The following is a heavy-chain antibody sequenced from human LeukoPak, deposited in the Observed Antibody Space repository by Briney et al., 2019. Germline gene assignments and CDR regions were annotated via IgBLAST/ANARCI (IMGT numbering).Heavy chain of an antibody. D-gene: IGHD1-1*01. Sequence: GGSLRLSCAASGFTFSTYAMNWVRQAPGKGLEWVSAISGTDDSTYYADSVKGRFTISRDNSKNTLCLQMNSLRAEDTAVYYCAKGHDTRTATLDYWGQGTLVTVSS. CDR2: ISGTDDST. J-gene: IGHJ4*02. V-gene: IGHV3-23*01. CDR3: AKGHDTRTATLDY. CDR1: GFTFSTYA.